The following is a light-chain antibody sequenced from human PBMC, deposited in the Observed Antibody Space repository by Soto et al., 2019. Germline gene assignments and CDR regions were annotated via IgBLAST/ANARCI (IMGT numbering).Light chain of an antibody. CDR1: SSNIGAGYD. CDR2: GNS. J-gene: IGLJ1*01. V-gene: IGLV1-40*01. Sequence: QSVLTQPPSVSGAPGQRVTISCTGSSSNIGAGYDVHWYQQLPGTAPKLLIYGNSNRPSGVPDRFSGSKSGTSASLAISGLRSEDEADYYCAAWDDSLSGSYVFATGTKLTVL. CDR3: AAWDDSLSGSYV.